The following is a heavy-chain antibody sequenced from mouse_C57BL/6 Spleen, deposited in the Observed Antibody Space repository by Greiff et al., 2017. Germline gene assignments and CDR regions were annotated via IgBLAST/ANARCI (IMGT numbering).Heavy chain of an antibody. D-gene: IGHD2-4*01. Sequence: QVQLQQPGAALVKPGASVKMSCKASGYTFTSYWITWVKQRPGQGLEWIGDIYPGSGSTNYNEKFKSKATLTVDTSSSTAYMQLSSLTSEDSAVYYCARDANDYDPYAMDDWGQGTSVTVSS. V-gene: IGHV1-55*01. CDR1: GYTFTSYW. CDR3: ARDANDYDPYAMDD. CDR2: IYPGSGST. J-gene: IGHJ4*01.